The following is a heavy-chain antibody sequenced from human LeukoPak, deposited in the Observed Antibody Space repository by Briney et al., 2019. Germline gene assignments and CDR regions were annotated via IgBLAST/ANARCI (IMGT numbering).Heavy chain of an antibody. V-gene: IGHV1-24*01. CDR1: AYTLTELS. CDR2: FDPEDGET. J-gene: IGHJ4*02. D-gene: IGHD3-10*01. CDR3: ATGLTMFRDRPVKGPGH. Sequence: ASVKVSCKVSAYTLTELSMHWVRQAPGKGLEWMGGFDPEDGETVYAQKLQGRITMTEDTSTDTAYMELSSLRPEDTAVYYCATGLTMFRDRPVKGPGHWGQGSLVTVSS.